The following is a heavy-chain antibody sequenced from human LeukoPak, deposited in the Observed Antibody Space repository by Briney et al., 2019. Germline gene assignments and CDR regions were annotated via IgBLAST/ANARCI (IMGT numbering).Heavy chain of an antibody. CDR3: ARVKYYYDSSGYIRILYFDY. V-gene: IGHV4-59*01. Sequence: SETLSLTCAVYGGSFSGYNWSWIRQPPGKGLEWIGYIYYSGSTNYNPSLKSRVTISVDTSKNQFSLKLSSVTAADTAVYYCARVKYYYDSSGYIRILYFDYWGQGTLVTVSS. CDR2: IYYSGST. J-gene: IGHJ4*02. D-gene: IGHD3-22*01. CDR1: GGSFSGYN.